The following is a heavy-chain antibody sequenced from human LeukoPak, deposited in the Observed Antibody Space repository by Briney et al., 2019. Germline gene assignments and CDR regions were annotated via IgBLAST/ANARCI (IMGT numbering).Heavy chain of an antibody. V-gene: IGHV3-30*04. D-gene: IGHD6-19*01. Sequence: GGSLRLSCAASGFTFSSYAMHWVRQAPGKGLEWVAVITYDGSNKYYADSVKGRFTISRDNSKNTLYLQMNSLRAEDTAVYYCAPSGIVPTGYSRGRHYYYGMDVWGKGTTVTVSS. CDR3: APSGIVPTGYSRGRHYYYGMDV. CDR2: ITYDGSNK. CDR1: GFTFSSYA. J-gene: IGHJ6*04.